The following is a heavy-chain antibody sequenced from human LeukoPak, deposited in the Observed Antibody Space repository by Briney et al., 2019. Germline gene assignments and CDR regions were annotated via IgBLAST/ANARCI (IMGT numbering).Heavy chain of an antibody. J-gene: IGHJ4*02. Sequence: PGGSLRLSCAASGFTFSDYYMTWIRQAPGKGLGWVSYISSSSSDTTYADSVKGRFTITRDNAKNSLYLQMNSLRAEDTAVYYCARVGVITAAGTFDYWGQGTLVTVSS. CDR1: GFTFSDYY. V-gene: IGHV3-11*06. D-gene: IGHD6-13*01. CDR3: ARVGVITAAGTFDY. CDR2: ISSSSSDT.